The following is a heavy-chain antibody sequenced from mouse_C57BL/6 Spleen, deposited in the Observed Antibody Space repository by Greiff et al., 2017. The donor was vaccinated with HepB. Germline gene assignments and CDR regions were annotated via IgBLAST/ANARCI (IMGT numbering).Heavy chain of an antibody. D-gene: IGHD4-1*01. CDR3: ASITGDYYFDY. J-gene: IGHJ2*01. CDR1: GYSFTSYY. CDR2: IYPGSGNT. Sequence: QVQLKQSGPELVKPGASVKISCKASGYSFTSYYIHWVKQRPGQGLEWIGWIYPGSGNTKYNEKFKGKATLTADTSSSTAYRQLSSLTSEDSAVYYCASITGDYYFDYWGQGTTLTASS. V-gene: IGHV1-66*01.